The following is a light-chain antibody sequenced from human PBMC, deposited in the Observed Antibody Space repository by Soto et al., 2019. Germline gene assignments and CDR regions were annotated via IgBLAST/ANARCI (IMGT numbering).Light chain of an antibody. V-gene: IGKV3-20*01. J-gene: IGKJ5*01. Sequence: EIVLTQSPGTLSLSPGERATLSCRASQSVTSNYLAWYQQKPGQAPGLLISGASNRASGIPARFSAWGSGTDFTLTISRVDPADFAFYYCQQYFTSPITFGQGTRLEIK. CDR3: QQYFTSPIT. CDR1: QSVTSNY. CDR2: GAS.